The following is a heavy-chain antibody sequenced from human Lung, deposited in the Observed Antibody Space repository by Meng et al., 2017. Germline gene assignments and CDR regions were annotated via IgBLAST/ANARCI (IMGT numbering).Heavy chain of an antibody. V-gene: IGHV4-4*02. D-gene: IGHD4-17*01. Sequence: QGQLQESGPRLVKPSETLSLTCAVSGGSISSGNWWSWVRQPPGKGLEWIGEISHSGNTNYSPSFRGRVTMSVGRSRDQFSLELNSVTAADTAVYFCARNGAYCLHSWGQGTLVTVSS. CDR2: ISHSGNT. J-gene: IGHJ4*02. CDR1: GGSISSGNW. CDR3: ARNGAYCLHS.